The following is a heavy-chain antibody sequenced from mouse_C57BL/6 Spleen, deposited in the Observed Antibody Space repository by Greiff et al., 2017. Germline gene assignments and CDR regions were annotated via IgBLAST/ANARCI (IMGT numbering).Heavy chain of an antibody. CDR2: INPNNGGT. J-gene: IGHJ2*01. D-gene: IGHD1-1*01. V-gene: IGHV1-26*01. CDR3: ARRYYGSSYSFDY. CDR1: GYTFTDYY. Sequence: VQLKESGPELVKPGASVKISCKASGYTFTDYYMNWVKQSHGKSLEWIGDINPNNGGTSYNQKFKGKATLTVDKSSSTAYMELRSLTSEDSAVYYCARRYYGSSYSFDYWGQGTTLTVSS.